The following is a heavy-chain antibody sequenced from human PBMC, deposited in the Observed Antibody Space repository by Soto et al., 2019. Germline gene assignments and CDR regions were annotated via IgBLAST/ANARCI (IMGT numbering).Heavy chain of an antibody. J-gene: IGHJ4*02. D-gene: IGHD3-22*01. CDR1: GHIFSNYW. CDR3: ARQRLWGTSGYYYFEN. V-gene: IGHV5-51*01. CDR2: IYPGDSDT. Sequence: LKISCKGSGHIFSNYWIGWVRQMPGKGLEWMGIIYPGDSDTRYSPSFQGQVTITVDKSINTAYLQWSRLKASDTAIYYCARQRLWGTSGYYYFENWGQGTLVTVSS.